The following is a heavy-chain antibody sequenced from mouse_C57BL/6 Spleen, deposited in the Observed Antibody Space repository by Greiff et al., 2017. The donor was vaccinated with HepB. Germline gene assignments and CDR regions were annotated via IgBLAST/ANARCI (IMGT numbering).Heavy chain of an antibody. CDR3: ARRGNLLLRTGAMDY. V-gene: IGHV1-26*01. CDR2: INPNNGGT. D-gene: IGHD1-1*01. J-gene: IGHJ4*01. CDR1: GYTFTDYY. Sequence: VQLQQSGPELVKPGASVKISCKASGYTFTDYYMNWVKQSHGKSLEWIGDINPNNGGTSYNQKFKGKATLTVDKSSSTAYMELRSLTSEDSAVYYCARRGNLLLRTGAMDYWGQGTSVTVSS.